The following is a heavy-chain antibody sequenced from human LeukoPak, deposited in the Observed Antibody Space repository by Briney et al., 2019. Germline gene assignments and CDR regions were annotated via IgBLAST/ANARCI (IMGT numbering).Heavy chain of an antibody. D-gene: IGHD5-12*01. J-gene: IGHJ4*02. CDR2: INQDGSEE. CDR1: GFIFSNSW. V-gene: IGHV3-7*01. Sequence: GGSLRLSCAASGFIFSNSWMHWVRQAPGKGLEWVAQINQDGSEEYYMDSVKARFTISRDNAKNSVFLQMNSLRAEDTAVYYCVRDGGVSGYDLLDYWGQGTLVTVSS. CDR3: VRDGGVSGYDLLDY.